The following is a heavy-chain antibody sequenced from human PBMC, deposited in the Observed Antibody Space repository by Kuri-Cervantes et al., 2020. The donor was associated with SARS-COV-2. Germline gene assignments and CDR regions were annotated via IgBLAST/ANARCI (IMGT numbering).Heavy chain of an antibody. J-gene: IGHJ4*02. D-gene: IGHD4-23*01. Sequence: GESLKISCAASGFTFSAYAMSWVRQAPGRGLEWVSGISDSGINTYYPDSVRGRFTISRDNFKNMLYLQMHSLRVEDTAVYYCAKARPSGGYWGQGTLVTVSS. CDR3: AKARPSGGY. CDR2: ISDSGINT. CDR1: GFTFSAYA. V-gene: IGHV3-23*01.